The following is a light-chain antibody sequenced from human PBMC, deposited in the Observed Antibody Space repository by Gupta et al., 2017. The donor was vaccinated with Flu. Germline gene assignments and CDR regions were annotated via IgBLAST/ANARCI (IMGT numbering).Light chain of an antibody. J-gene: IGKJ2*01. CDR1: QSIGNK. V-gene: IGKV3D-15*01. Sequence: ATLFVSPGERATRSCRASQSIGNKLVWYQQKPGQAPRLLIYDASTRGTGLPARFSGSGCGKELTLTISGRQYEDFAGYYCQQDRHCLMSIFGQGTXMEIK. CDR3: QQDRHCLMSI. CDR2: DAS.